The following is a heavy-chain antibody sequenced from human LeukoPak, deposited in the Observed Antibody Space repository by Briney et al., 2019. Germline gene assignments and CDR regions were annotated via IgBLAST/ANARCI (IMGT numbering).Heavy chain of an antibody. CDR2: INHSGST. Sequence: SETLSLTCAVYGGSFSGYYWSWIRQPPGKGLEWIGEINHSGSTNYNPSLKSRVTISVDTSKNQFSLKLSSVTAADTAVYYCAGWRRRSPPNWYFDLWGRGTLVTVSS. J-gene: IGHJ2*01. V-gene: IGHV4-34*01. CDR1: GGSFSGYY. D-gene: IGHD1-26*01. CDR3: AGWRRRSPPNWYFDL.